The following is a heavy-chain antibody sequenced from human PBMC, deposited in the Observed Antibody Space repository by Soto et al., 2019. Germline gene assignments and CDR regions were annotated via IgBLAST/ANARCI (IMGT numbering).Heavy chain of an antibody. V-gene: IGHV1-24*01. CDR2: FDPEDGET. D-gene: IGHD5-12*01. CDR3: ATLNVDIVATRGWFDP. CDR1: GYTLTELS. Sequence: ASVKVSCKVSGYTLTELSMHWVRQAPGKGLEWMGGFDPEDGETIYAQKFQGRVTMTEDTSTDTAYMGLSSLRSEDTAVYYCATLNVDIVATRGWFDPWGQGTLVTVSS. J-gene: IGHJ5*02.